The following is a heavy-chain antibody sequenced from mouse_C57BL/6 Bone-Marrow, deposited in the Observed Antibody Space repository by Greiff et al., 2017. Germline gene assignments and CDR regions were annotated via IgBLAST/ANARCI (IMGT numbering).Heavy chain of an antibody. CDR3: ARRDGYPFAY. D-gene: IGHD2-3*01. CDR1: GFTFSSYG. Sequence: VMLQESGGDLVKPGGSLKLSCAASGFTFSSYGMSWVRQTPDKRLEWVATISSGGSYPYYPDSVKGRFTISRDNAKNTLYLQRSRLKSEDTAMYYCARRDGYPFAYWGQGTLGTVAA. J-gene: IGHJ3*01. CDR2: ISSGGSYP. V-gene: IGHV5-6*02.